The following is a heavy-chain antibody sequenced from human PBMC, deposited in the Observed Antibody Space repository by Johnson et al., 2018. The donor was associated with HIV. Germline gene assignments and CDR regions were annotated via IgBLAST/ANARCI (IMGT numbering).Heavy chain of an antibody. Sequence: QVQLVESGGGVVQPGRSLRLSCAASGFTFSTYAMHWVRQAPGKGLEWVAAISYDGSNKYYADSVKGRFTISRDNSKNTLYLQMNSLRPEDTAVYYCSRDAYYGSGSYFQRNTLDVWGQVTMVAVSS. J-gene: IGHJ3*01. D-gene: IGHD3-10*01. CDR1: GFTFSTYA. CDR3: SRDAYYGSGSYFQRNTLDV. V-gene: IGHV3-30*04. CDR2: ISYDGSNK.